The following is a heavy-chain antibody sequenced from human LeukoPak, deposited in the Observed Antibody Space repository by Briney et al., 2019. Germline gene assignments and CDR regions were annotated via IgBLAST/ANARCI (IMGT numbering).Heavy chain of an antibody. V-gene: IGHV1-8*01. CDR3: ARGRGVVRGAHFDY. Sequence: ASVKVSCKASGYTFTSYDINWVRQATGQGLEWMGWMSPNSGNTGYAQKFQGRVTMTRNTSISTAYMELSSLRSEDTAVYYCARGRGVVRGAHFDYWGQGTLVTVSS. CDR2: MSPNSGNT. D-gene: IGHD3-10*01. J-gene: IGHJ4*02. CDR1: GYTFTSYD.